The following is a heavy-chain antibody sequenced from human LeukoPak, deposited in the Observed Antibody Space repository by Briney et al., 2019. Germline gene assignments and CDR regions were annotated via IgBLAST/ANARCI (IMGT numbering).Heavy chain of an antibody. V-gene: IGHV1-69*05. D-gene: IGHD5-24*01. J-gene: IGHJ4*02. CDR1: GGTFSSYA. CDR2: IIPIFGTA. Sequence: GASVKVSCKASGGTFSSYAISWVRQAPGQGLEWMGGIIPIFGTANYAQKFQGRVTITTDESTSTAYMELSSLRSEDTAVYYCARGKNGDGYKALIFDYWGQGTLVTVSS. CDR3: ARGKNGDGYKALIFDY.